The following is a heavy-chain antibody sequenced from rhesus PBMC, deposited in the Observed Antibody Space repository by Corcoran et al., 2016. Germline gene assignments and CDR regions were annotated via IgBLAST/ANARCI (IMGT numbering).Heavy chain of an antibody. D-gene: IGHD3-28*01. J-gene: IGHJ4*01. CDR3: ARDYYDSGYYHALFDY. V-gene: IGHV4-169*02. Sequence: QLQLQESGPGLVKPSETLSVTCAVSGGSISSSYWSWIRQAPGKGLEWIGYIYGSGSSTTYNPSPRGRVTLSVDTSKNQLSLKLSSVTAADTAVYYWARDYYDSGYYHALFDYWGQGVLVTVSS. CDR1: GGSISSSY. CDR2: IYGSGSST.